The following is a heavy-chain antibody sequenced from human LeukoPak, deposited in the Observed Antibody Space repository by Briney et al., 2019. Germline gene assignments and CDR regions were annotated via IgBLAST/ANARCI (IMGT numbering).Heavy chain of an antibody. CDR3: AREMRSSDFWSGYYGYYGMDV. D-gene: IGHD3-3*01. Sequence: PGGSLRLSCAASGFTFSSYWMHWVRQAPGKGLVWVSRINSDGSSTSYADSVKGRFTISRDNAKNTLYLQMSSLRAEDTAVYYCAREMRSSDFWSGYYGYYGMDVWGQGTTVTVSS. CDR2: INSDGSST. CDR1: GFTFSSYW. V-gene: IGHV3-74*01. J-gene: IGHJ6*02.